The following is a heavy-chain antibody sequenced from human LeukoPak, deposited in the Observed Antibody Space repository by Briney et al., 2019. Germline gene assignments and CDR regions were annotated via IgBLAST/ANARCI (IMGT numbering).Heavy chain of an antibody. Sequence: GGSLRLSCAASGFTFSSYAMSWVRQAPGKGLEWVSAISGSGGSTYYADSVKGRFTISRDNSKNALYLQMNSLRAEDTAVYYCAKDVAVAGTGNDYWGQGTLVTVSS. D-gene: IGHD6-19*01. V-gene: IGHV3-23*01. J-gene: IGHJ4*02. CDR1: GFTFSSYA. CDR3: AKDVAVAGTGNDY. CDR2: ISGSGGST.